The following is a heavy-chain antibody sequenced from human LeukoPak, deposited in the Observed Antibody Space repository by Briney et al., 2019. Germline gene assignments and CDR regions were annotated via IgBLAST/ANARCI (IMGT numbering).Heavy chain of an antibody. V-gene: IGHV3-30*18. CDR2: ISYDGSNK. J-gene: IGHJ6*02. CDR3: AKDSAAAGTWYYYYYGMDV. Sequence: GRSLRLSCAASGFTFSSYGMHWVRQAPGKGLEWVAVISYDGSNKYYADSVKGRFTISRDNSKNTLYLQMNSLRAEDTAVYYCAKDSAAAGTWYYYYYGMDVWGQGTTVTVSS. D-gene: IGHD6-13*01. CDR1: GFTFSSYG.